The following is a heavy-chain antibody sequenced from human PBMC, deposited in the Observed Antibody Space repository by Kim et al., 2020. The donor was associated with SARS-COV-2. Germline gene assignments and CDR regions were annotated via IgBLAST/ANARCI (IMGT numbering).Heavy chain of an antibody. V-gene: IGHV1-18*01. CDR3: ASAGSGSYYMGYFDY. D-gene: IGHD3-10*01. Sequence: HKLQGRVTMTTDTSTSTAYMELRSLRADDTAVYYCASAGSGSYYMGYFDYWGQGTLVTVSS. J-gene: IGHJ4*02.